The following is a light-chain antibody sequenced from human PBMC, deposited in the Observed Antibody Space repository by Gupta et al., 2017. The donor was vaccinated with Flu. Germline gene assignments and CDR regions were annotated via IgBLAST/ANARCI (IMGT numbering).Light chain of an antibody. CDR1: NLGGKY. CDR2: QDT. Sequence: SYELTQPPSVSVSPGQTASITCSGNNLGGKYTCWYQQKPGQSPVLVIYQDTKRPSGIPERFSGSTSGNTATLIISGTQPLDEAHYFCQSWDTNTALFGGGTELTVL. V-gene: IGLV3-1*01. J-gene: IGLJ3*02. CDR3: QSWDTNTAL.